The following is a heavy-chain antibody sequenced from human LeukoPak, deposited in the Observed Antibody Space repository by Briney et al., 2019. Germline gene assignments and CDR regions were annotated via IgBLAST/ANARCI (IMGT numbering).Heavy chain of an antibody. CDR2: ISSSSSYI. CDR1: GFTFSSYS. Sequence: GGSLRLSCAASGFTFSSYSMNWVRQAPGKGLEWVSSISSSSSYIDYADSVKGRFTISRDNAKNSLFLQMNSLRAEDTAVYYCARSGSSSSAYYYYYYMDVWGKGTTVTVSS. CDR3: ARSGSSSSAYYYYYYMDV. V-gene: IGHV3-21*01. D-gene: IGHD6-6*01. J-gene: IGHJ6*03.